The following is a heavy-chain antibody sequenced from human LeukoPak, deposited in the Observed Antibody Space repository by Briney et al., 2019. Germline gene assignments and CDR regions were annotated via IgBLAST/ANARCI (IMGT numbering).Heavy chain of an antibody. D-gene: IGHD3-22*01. Sequence: SETLSLTCTVSGGSISSSSYYWGWIRQPPGKGLEWIGSIYYSGSTYYNPSLKSRVTISVDTSKNQFSLKLSSVTAADTAVYYCAEFRSGYYYYWGQGTLVTVPS. J-gene: IGHJ4*02. CDR3: AEFRSGYYYY. CDR2: IYYSGST. CDR1: GGSISSSSYY. V-gene: IGHV4-39*07.